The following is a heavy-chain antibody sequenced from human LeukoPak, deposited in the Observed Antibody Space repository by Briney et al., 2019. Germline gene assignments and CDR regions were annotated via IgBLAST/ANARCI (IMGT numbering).Heavy chain of an antibody. D-gene: IGHD6-13*01. V-gene: IGHV1-3*01. CDR3: ASSSRPAAGILFYFDY. CDR2: INAGNGNT. J-gene: IGHJ4*02. CDR1: GYTFTSYA. Sequence: GASVKVSCKASGYTFTSYAMNWVRQAPGQGLEWMGWINAGNGNTKYSQKFQGRVTITRDTSASTAYMELSSLRSEDTAVYYCASSSRPAAGILFYFDYWGQGTLVTVSS.